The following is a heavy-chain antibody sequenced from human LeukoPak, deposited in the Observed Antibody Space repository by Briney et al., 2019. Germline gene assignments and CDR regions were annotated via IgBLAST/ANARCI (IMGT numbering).Heavy chain of an antibody. V-gene: IGHV3-23*01. CDR3: AKDRGYWVADY. D-gene: IGHD2-15*01. J-gene: IGHJ4*02. Sequence: GGSLRLSCAASGFTFSSYAMSWVRQAPGKGLEWVSAISGNGGSTYYADSVKGRFTISRDNSKNTLYLQMNSLRAEGTAVYYCAKDRGYWVADYWGQGTLVTVSS. CDR1: GFTFSSYA. CDR2: ISGNGGST.